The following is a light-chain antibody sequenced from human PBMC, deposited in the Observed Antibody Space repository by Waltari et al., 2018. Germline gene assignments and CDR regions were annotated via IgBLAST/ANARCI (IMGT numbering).Light chain of an antibody. CDR3: QTGGHGTWV. CDR1: SGHSSNV. Sequence: QLVLTKSPSASASLGASVKLTCTLSSGHSSNVIAWHQQQPEKGPRYLMKVNSDGSHSKGDKIPDRFSGSSSGAEHSLTISSLQSGDEADYYCQTGGHGTWVFGGGTKLTVL. J-gene: IGLJ3*02. CDR2: VNSDGSH. V-gene: IGLV4-69*01.